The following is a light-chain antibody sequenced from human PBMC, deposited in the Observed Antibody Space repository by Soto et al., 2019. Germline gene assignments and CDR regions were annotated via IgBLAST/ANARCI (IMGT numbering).Light chain of an antibody. CDR2: EVS. V-gene: IGLV2-14*01. Sequence: QSALTQPASVSGSPGQSITISCTGTSSDVGGYNYVSWYQQYPGKAPKLMIYEVSNRPTGVSNRFSGSKSGNMASLTISGLQAEDEADYYCSSYTCSSTLVFGGGTKLIVL. CDR1: SSDVGGYNY. J-gene: IGLJ3*02. CDR3: SSYTCSSTLV.